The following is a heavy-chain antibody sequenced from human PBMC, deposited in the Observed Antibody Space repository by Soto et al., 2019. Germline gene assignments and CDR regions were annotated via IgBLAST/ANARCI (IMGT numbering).Heavy chain of an antibody. D-gene: IGHD3-22*01. CDR1: GYTFTSHG. CDR2: ISTYNGNT. V-gene: IGHV1-18*01. CDR3: ARAVAHLNYDSSGYYRYFDY. Sequence: GASVKVSCKASGYTFTSHGISRVRQAPRQGPEWMGWISTYNGNTNYAQKFQDRVTMTTDTSTSTAYMELSSLRSEDTAVYYCARAVAHLNYDSSGYYRYFDYWGQGTLVTVSS. J-gene: IGHJ4*02.